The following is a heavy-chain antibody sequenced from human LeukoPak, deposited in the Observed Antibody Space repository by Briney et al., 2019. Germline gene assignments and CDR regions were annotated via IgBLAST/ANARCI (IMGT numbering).Heavy chain of an antibody. Sequence: GGSLRLSCAAPGFTVSSNYMSWVRQAPGKGLEGVSVIYSGGSTYYADSVKGRFTISRDNSKNTLYLQMNSLRAEDTAVYYCSGYSYGTFDYWGQGTLVTVSS. CDR1: GFTVSSNY. CDR2: IYSGGST. J-gene: IGHJ4*02. V-gene: IGHV3-66*01. D-gene: IGHD5-18*01. CDR3: SGYSYGTFDY.